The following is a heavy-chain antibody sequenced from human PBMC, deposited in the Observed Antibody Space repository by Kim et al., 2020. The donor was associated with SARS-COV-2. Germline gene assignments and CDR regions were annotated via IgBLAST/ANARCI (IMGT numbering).Heavy chain of an antibody. J-gene: IGHJ5*02. CDR2: ISGSGGST. CDR3: AIDPYCGGDCYFGSWFDP. D-gene: IGHD2-21*02. V-gene: IGHV3-23*01. Sequence: GGSLRLSCAASGFTFSSYAMSWVRQAPGKGLEWVSAISGSGGSTYYADSVKGRFTISRDNSKNTLYLQMNSLRAEDTAVYYCAIDPYCGGDCYFGSWFDPWGQGTLVTVSS. CDR1: GFTFSSYA.